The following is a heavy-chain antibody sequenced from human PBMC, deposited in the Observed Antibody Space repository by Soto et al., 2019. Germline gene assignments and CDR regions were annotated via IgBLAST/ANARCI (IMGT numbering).Heavy chain of an antibody. J-gene: IGHJ4*02. D-gene: IGHD3-22*01. CDR3: ARTLSSGCSDS. V-gene: IGHV4-59*01. Sequence: LSLTCAVSGASISDFYWSWIRQPPGKGLEWIAYVHNSGTTTYHPSLKSRVTISLDTSKNQFSLGLRSVTAADTAVYYCARTLSSGCSDSWGQGTLVTVSS. CDR2: VHNSGTT. CDR1: GASISDFY.